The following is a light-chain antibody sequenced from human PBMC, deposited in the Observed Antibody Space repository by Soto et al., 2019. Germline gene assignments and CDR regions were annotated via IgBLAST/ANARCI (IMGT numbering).Light chain of an antibody. CDR2: DAS. J-gene: IGKJ4*01. CDR1: QGISSA. V-gene: IGKV1-13*02. Sequence: AIQLTQSPSSLSASVGDRVTITCRASQGISSALAWYQHKPGRAPRLLIYDASSLQGGVSSRFSGSGSGTDFTLTISSLQPEDFATYYCQQFQSYALTFGGGNKLEIK. CDR3: QQFQSYALT.